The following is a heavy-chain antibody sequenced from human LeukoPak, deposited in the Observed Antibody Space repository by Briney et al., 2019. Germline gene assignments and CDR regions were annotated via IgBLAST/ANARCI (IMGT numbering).Heavy chain of an antibody. CDR1: GDSVSSNSAA. V-gene: IGHV6-1*01. J-gene: IGHJ5*02. CDR3: ARETLWFGESRNWFDP. D-gene: IGHD3-10*01. Sequence: SQTLSLTCAISGDSVSSNSAAWNWIRQSPSRGLEWLGRTYYRSKWNNDYAVSVKSRITINPDTSKNQFSLQLNSVTPEDTAVYYCARETLWFGESRNWFDPWGQGTLVTVSS. CDR2: TYYRSKWNN.